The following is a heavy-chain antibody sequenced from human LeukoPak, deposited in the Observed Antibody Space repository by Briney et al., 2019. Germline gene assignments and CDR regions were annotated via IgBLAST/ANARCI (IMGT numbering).Heavy chain of an antibody. CDR3: ATFPKGPTIPPRA. CDR1: GFTFSSYS. Sequence: GGSLRLSCAASGFTFSSYSMNWVRQAPGKGLEWVSSISSSSSYIYYADSVKGRFTISRDNAKNSLYLQMNSLRADDTAVYYCATFPKGPTIPPRAWGQGTLVTVSS. V-gene: IGHV3-21*01. J-gene: IGHJ5*02. D-gene: IGHD5-12*01. CDR2: ISSSSSYI.